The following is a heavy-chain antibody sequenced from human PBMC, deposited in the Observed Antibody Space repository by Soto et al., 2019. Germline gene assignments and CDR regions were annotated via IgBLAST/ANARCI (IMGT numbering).Heavy chain of an antibody. CDR3: ARDYEFGFDI. CDR2: IKPDGSEK. V-gene: IGHV3-7*01. CDR1: AFTLSSYW. J-gene: IGHJ3*02. D-gene: IGHD3-22*01. Sequence: EVQLVESGGGLVQPGGSLRLSCAASAFTLSSYWMSWVRQAPGKGLEWVANIKPDGSEKYYVDSVKGRFTISRDNTKNSLYLQMSTLRPEDTAIYYCARDYEFGFDIWGQGTLVTVSS.